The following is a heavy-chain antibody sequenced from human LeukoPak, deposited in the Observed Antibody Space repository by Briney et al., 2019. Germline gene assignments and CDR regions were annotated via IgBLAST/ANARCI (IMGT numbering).Heavy chain of an antibody. CDR2: ISGSGGST. J-gene: IGHJ4*02. V-gene: IGHV3-23*01. Sequence: GGSLRLSCAASGFTFSSYAMSWVRQAPGKGLERVSAISGSGGSTYYADSVKGRFTISRDNSKNTLYLQMNSLRAEDTAVYYCAKGRELLWFGPPSADYWGQGTLVTVSS. D-gene: IGHD3-10*01. CDR1: GFTFSSYA. CDR3: AKGRELLWFGPPSADY.